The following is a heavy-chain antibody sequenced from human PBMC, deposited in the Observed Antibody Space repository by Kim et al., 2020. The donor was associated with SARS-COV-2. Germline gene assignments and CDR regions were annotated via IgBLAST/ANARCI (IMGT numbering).Heavy chain of an antibody. Sequence: GGSLRLSCAASGFTFSSYGMHWVRQAPGKGLEWVAVISYDGSNKYYADSVKGRFTISRDNSKNPVYLQMNSRRAEDTAVYYLTKAPYDSSGYFDYWGHGTLVTVSS. CDR1: GFTFSSYG. CDR2: ISYDGSNK. CDR3: TKAPYDSSGYFDY. J-gene: IGHJ5*01. V-gene: IGHV3-30*18. D-gene: IGHD3-22*01.